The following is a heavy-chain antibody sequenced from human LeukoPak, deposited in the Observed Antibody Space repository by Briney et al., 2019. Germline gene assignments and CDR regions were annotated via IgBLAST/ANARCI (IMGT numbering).Heavy chain of an antibody. V-gene: IGHV4-39*01. D-gene: IGHD2-15*01. CDR2: IYYSGAT. CDR3: ARQTTGSGGGWHLDY. Sequence: SETLSLTCTVSGGSINSRNLYWAWIRQPPGKGLEWIGSIYYSGATYYNPSLKSRVTMSVDTSKNQFSLRLSSVTAADTAVFYCARQTTGSGGGWHLDYWGQGTLVTVSS. CDR1: GGSINSRNLY. J-gene: IGHJ4*02.